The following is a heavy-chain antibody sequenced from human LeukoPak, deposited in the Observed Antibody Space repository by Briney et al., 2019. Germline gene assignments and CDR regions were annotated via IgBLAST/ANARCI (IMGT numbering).Heavy chain of an antibody. CDR3: AKSAGAPSRYYYYMDV. CDR2: ISGSGGST. J-gene: IGHJ6*03. Sequence: PGGSLRLSCAAFGFTFSSYGMSWVRQAPGKGLEWVSAISGSGGSTYYADSVKGRFTISRDNSKNTLYLQMNSLRAEDTAVYYCAKSAGAPSRYYYYMDVWGKGTTVTISS. V-gene: IGHV3-23*01. D-gene: IGHD1-26*01. CDR1: GFTFSSYG.